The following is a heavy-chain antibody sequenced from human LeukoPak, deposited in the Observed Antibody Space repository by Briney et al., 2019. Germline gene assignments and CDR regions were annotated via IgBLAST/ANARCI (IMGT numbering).Heavy chain of an antibody. CDR2: ISSSGSTI. Sequence: PGGSLRLSCAASGFTFSSYEMNWVRQAPGKGLEWVSYISSSGSTIYYADSVKGRFTISRDNAKNSPYLQMNSLRAEDTAVYYCARDLLDDIVVVVAAAPDAFDIWGQGTMVTVSS. CDR3: ARDLLDDIVVVVAAAPDAFDI. CDR1: GFTFSSYE. J-gene: IGHJ3*02. V-gene: IGHV3-48*03. D-gene: IGHD2-15*01.